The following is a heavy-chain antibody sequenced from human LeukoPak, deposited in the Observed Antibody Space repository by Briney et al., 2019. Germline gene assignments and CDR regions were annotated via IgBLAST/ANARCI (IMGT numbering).Heavy chain of an antibody. CDR3: ARDGSIAAAGTEGWFDP. D-gene: IGHD6-13*01. CDR1: GGSISSGGYY. V-gene: IGHV4-31*03. J-gene: IGHJ5*02. Sequence: PSETLSLTCTVSGGSISSGGYYWSWIRQHPGKVLEWIGYIYYSGSTYYNPSLKSRVTISVDTSKNQFSLKLSSVTAADTAVYYCARDGSIAAAGTEGWFDPWGQGTLVTVSS. CDR2: IYYSGST.